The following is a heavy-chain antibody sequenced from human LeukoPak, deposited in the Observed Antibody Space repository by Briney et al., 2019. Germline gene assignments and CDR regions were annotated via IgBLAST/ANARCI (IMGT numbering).Heavy chain of an antibody. CDR1: GSTFSSYA. Sequence: GRSLRLSCAASGSTFSSYAMHWVRQAPGKGLEWVAVISYDGSNKYYADSVKGRFTISRDNSKNTLYLQMNSLRAEDTAVYYCARDGSGSYYVSYFDYWGQGTLVTVSS. D-gene: IGHD1-26*01. CDR2: ISYDGSNK. J-gene: IGHJ4*02. V-gene: IGHV3-30-3*01. CDR3: ARDGSGSYYVSYFDY.